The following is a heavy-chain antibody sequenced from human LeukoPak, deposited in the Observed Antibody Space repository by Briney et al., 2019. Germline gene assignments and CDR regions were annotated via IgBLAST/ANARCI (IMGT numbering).Heavy chain of an antibody. J-gene: IGHJ4*02. V-gene: IGHV3-74*01. D-gene: IGHD1-26*01. Sequence: GGSLRLSCAASGFTFSSYWMHWVRQAPGKGLVWVSRINSDGSSTSYADSVKGRFTISRDNAKNTLYLQMNSLRAEDTAVYYCAKSRIVGATGTFDYWGQGTLVTVSS. CDR3: AKSRIVGATGTFDY. CDR2: INSDGSST. CDR1: GFTFSSYW.